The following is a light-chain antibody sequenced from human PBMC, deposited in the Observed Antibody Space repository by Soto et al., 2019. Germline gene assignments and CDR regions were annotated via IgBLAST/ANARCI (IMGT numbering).Light chain of an antibody. CDR1: GGSLASNY. CDR2: EDN. V-gene: IGLV6-57*02. CDR3: QSVDSSDQGF. Sequence: NFMLTQPHSVSGSPGKTVTISCTGSGGSLASNYVQWYQQRPGRAPTTVIYEDNDRPSGVPNRFSGSVDISSNSAFLTMSGLTTEDEADYYCQSVDSSDQGFFGGGTKVTVL. J-gene: IGLJ2*01.